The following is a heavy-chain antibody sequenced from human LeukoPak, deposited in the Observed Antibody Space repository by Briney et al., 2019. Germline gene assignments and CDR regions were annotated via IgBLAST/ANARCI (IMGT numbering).Heavy chain of an antibody. CDR2: IKEDGNGQ. V-gene: IGHV3-7*01. D-gene: IGHD3-3*01. CDR1: AFTFSRYW. J-gene: IGHJ4*02. CDR3: VRVGIFGAVNAVYFDY. Sequence: GGSLRLSCAASAFTFSRYWMTWVRQAPGKGPEWVANIKEDGNGQYYVDSVKGRFTISRDNAKNSLYLQMDSLRVEDTAVYYCVRVGIFGAVNAVYFDYWGQGSLVTVSS.